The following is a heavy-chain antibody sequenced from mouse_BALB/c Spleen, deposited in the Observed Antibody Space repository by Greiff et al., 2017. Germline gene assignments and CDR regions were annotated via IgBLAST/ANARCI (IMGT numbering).Heavy chain of an antibody. CDR1: GFTFSSYT. Sequence: EVHLVESGGGLVKPGGSLKLSCAASGFTFSSYTMSWVRQTPEKRLEWVATISSGGSYTYYPDSVKGRFTISRDNAKNTLYLQMSSLKSEDTAMYYCTRDSTMGFAYWGQGTLVTVSA. D-gene: IGHD2-1*01. CDR3: TRDSTMGFAY. V-gene: IGHV5-6-4*01. CDR2: ISSGGSYT. J-gene: IGHJ3*01.